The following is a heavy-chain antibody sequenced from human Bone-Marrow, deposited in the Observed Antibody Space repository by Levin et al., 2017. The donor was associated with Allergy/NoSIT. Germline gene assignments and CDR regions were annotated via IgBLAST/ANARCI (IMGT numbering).Heavy chain of an antibody. J-gene: IGHJ2*01. CDR3: ASSVATITFGYWYFDR. Sequence: GGSLRLSCAASGFTVSSNYMSWVRQAPGKGLEWVSVIYSGGSTYYADSVKGRFTISRDNSKNTLYLQMNSLRAEDTAVYYCASSVATITFGYWYFDRWGRGTLVTVSS. CDR2: IYSGGST. CDR1: GFTVSSNY. D-gene: IGHD5-12*01. V-gene: IGHV3-66*01.